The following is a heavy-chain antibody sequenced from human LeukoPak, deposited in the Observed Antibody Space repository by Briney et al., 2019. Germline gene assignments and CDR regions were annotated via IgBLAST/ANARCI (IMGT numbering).Heavy chain of an antibody. Sequence: ASVKVSCKASGGTFNSYAISWVRQAPGQGLEWMGGIIPMFETANYAQKFQGRVTITADEFTTTVYMELSSLRSEDTAVYYCARQYDSSGYSYWYFDLWGRGTLVTVSS. V-gene: IGHV1-69*13. CDR1: GGTFNSYA. CDR3: ARQYDSSGYSYWYFDL. D-gene: IGHD3-22*01. J-gene: IGHJ2*01. CDR2: IIPMFETA.